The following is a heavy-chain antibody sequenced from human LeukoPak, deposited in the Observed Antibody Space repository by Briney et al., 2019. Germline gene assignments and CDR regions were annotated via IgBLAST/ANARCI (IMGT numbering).Heavy chain of an antibody. CDR2: IYYSGST. D-gene: IGHD3-10*01. V-gene: IGHV4-59*01. Sequence: SETLSLTCTVSGGSISSYYWSWIRQPPGKGLEWIGYIYYSGSTNYNPSLKSRVTISVDTSKNQFSLKLSSVTAADTAAYYCARGRAHGADYWGQGTLVTVSS. J-gene: IGHJ4*02. CDR3: ARGRAHGADY. CDR1: GGSISSYY.